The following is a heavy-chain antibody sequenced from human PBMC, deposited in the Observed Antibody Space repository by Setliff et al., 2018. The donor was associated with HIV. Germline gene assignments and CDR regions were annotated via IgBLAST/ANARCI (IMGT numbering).Heavy chain of an antibody. D-gene: IGHD6-19*01. CDR3: ARLSAVTTIDY. Sequence: GGSLRLSCAVSGLTFSRYGFHWVRQVPGKGLDWVTFIQYDESNKYYGDSVRGRFTISRDNSKNTLYLQMNSLRSEDTAVYYCARLSAVTTIDYWGQGTLVTVSS. CDR1: GLTFSRYG. CDR2: IQYDESNK. V-gene: IGHV3-30*02. J-gene: IGHJ4*02.